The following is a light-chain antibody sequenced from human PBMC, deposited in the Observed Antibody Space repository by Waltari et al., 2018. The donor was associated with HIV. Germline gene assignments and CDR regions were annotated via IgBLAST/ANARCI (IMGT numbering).Light chain of an antibody. Sequence: EIVMTQSPATLSVSPGERATLSCRASQSLSSNLAWYQQKPGQGSRLLIYGASTRATGIPARFSGSVSGTDFTLKITKVEAEDVGFYFCMQGLRSPYTFGQGTKLEIK. CDR2: GAS. CDR3: MQGLRSPYT. CDR1: QSLSSN. J-gene: IGKJ2*01. V-gene: IGKV3-15*01.